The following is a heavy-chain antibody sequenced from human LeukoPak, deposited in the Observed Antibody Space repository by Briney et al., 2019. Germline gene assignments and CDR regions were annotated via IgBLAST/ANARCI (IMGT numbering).Heavy chain of an antibody. V-gene: IGHV1-2*02. CDR2: INPNSGGT. D-gene: IGHD2-2*01. J-gene: IGHJ4*02. Sequence: ASVKVSCKASGYTFTGYYMHWVRQAPGQGLEWMGWINPNSGGTNYAQKFQGRVTMTRDTSISTAYIELSRLRSDDTAVYYCARVVVVPAAIGHFDYWGQGTLVTVSS. CDR1: GYTFTGYY. CDR3: ARVVVVPAAIGHFDY.